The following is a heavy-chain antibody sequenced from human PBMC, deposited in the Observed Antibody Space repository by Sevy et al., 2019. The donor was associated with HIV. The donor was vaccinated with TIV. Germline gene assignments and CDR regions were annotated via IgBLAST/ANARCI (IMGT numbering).Heavy chain of an antibody. V-gene: IGHV3-33*01. CDR2: IWYDGSNK. D-gene: IGHD4-17*01. CDR3: ARESVGYGDYDDAFIS. CDR1: GFTFSSYG. J-gene: IGHJ3*02. Sequence: GGSLRLSCAASGFTFSSYGMHWVRQAPGKGLEWVAVIWYDGSNKYYADSVKGRFTISRDNSKNTLYLQMNSLRAEDTAVYYCARESVGYGDYDDAFISGAKGQWSPSPQ.